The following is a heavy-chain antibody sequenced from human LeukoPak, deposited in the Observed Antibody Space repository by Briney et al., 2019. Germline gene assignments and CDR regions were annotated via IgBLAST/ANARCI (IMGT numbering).Heavy chain of an antibody. D-gene: IGHD6-13*01. V-gene: IGHV3-30*18. CDR3: AKGGSRYHYYGMDV. CDR2: VSYDGSNK. CDR1: GFSFSSYG. J-gene: IGHJ6*02. Sequence: SGRSLRLSCVASGFSFSSYGMHWVRQAPGKGLEWVAVVSYDGSNKYYADSVKGRFTISRDNSKKTLYLQMNSLRPDDTAVYYCAKGGSRYHYYGMDVWGQGTTVTVSS.